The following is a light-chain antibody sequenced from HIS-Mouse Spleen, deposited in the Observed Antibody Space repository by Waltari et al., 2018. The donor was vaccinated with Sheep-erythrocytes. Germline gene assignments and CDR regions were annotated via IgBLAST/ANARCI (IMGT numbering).Light chain of an antibody. CDR1: RSTIGSNT. J-gene: IGLJ1*01. Sequence: QSVLTQPPSASGTPGQRVTIPCSGSRSTIGSNTVNWYQQLPGTAPKLLIYSNNQRPSGVPDRFSGSKSGTSASLAISGLQSEDEADYYCAAWDDSLNGYVFGTGTKVTVL. V-gene: IGLV1-44*01. CDR3: AAWDDSLNGYV. CDR2: SNN.